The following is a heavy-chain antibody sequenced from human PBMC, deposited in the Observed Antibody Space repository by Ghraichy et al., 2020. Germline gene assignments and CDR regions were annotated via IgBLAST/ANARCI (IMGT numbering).Heavy chain of an antibody. Sequence: GGSLRLSCADSGFTFSSYAMSWVRQAPGKGLEWVSGISGSGGSAYYADSVKGRFTISRDNSKNTLYLQMNSLRADDTAVYYCARDKEYRSGAAGPRYFDYWGQGTLVTVSS. CDR3: ARDKEYRSGAAGPRYFDY. CDR2: ISGSGGSA. J-gene: IGHJ4*02. CDR1: GFTFSSYA. D-gene: IGHD6-19*01. V-gene: IGHV3-23*01.